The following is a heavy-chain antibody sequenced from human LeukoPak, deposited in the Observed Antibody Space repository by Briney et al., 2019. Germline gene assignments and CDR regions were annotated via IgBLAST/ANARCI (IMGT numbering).Heavy chain of an antibody. V-gene: IGHV1-46*01. CDR3: ARELHALEFDY. CDR1: GYSFTNYN. J-gene: IGHJ4*02. Sequence: GASVKISCKTSGYSFTNYNLHWVRQAPGQRLEWMGIIKPSGGDTSYAQKLQGRVTMARDTSTSTVYMELSSLKSEDTAVYYCARELHALEFDYWGQGTLVTVSS. CDR2: IKPSGGDT. D-gene: IGHD3-10*01.